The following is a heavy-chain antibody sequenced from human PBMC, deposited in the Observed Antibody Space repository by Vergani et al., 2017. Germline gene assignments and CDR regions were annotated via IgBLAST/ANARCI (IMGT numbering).Heavy chain of an antibody. V-gene: IGHV4-59*01. CDR3: ARAGIAAAGTGWFDP. D-gene: IGHD6-13*01. Sequence: QVQLQESGPGLVKPSETLSLTCTVSGGSISRYYWSWIRQPPGKGLEWIGYIYYSGSTNYNPSLKSRVTISVDTSKNQFSLKLSSVTAADTAVYYCARAGIAAAGTGWFDPWGQGTLVTVSS. J-gene: IGHJ5*02. CDR1: GGSISRYY. CDR2: IYYSGST.